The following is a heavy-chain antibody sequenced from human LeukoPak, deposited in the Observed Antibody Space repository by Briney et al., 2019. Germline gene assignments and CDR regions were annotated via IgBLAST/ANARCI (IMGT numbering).Heavy chain of an antibody. CDR2: IIPIFGTA. CDR3: ASVRCSSTSCVWVGDYYMDV. CDR1: GGTFSSYA. J-gene: IGHJ6*03. D-gene: IGHD2-2*01. Sequence: GASVKVSCKASGGTFSSYAISWVRRAPGQGLEWMGGIIPIFGTANYAQKFQGRVTITTDESTSTAYMELSSLRSEDTAVYYCASVRCSSTSCVWVGDYYMDVWGKGTTVTVSS. V-gene: IGHV1-69*05.